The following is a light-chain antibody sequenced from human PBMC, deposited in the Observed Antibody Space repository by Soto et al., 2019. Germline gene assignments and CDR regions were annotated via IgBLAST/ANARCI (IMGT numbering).Light chain of an antibody. CDR2: EVN. Sequence: QSVLTQPASVSGSPGQSITISCTGTSNDVGGYNLVSWFQQHPGKAPKLMISEVNKRPSGVSNRFSGSKSANTASLTISGLQAEDEADLGGRSPQWVFGGGTKLTVL. V-gene: IGLV2-23*02. CDR1: SNDVGGYNL. CDR3: RSPQWV. J-gene: IGLJ3*02.